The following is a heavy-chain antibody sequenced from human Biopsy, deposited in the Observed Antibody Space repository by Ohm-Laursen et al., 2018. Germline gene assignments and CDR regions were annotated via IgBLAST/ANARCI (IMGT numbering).Heavy chain of an antibody. CDR1: VFTFRDYY. J-gene: IGHJ4*02. D-gene: IGHD3-22*01. CDR2: ISSSSSTI. V-gene: IGHV3-11*01. CDR3: ATAIDRRFDY. Sequence: SLRLSCAASVFTFRDYYMSWIRQAPGKGLAFISYISSSSSTISYADSVKGRFTISRDNAKKSLYLQLNSLRAEDTAVYYCATAIDRRFDYWGQGTLVTVSS.